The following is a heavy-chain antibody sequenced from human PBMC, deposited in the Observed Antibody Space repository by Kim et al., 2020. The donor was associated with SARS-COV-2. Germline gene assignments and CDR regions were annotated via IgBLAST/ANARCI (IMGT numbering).Heavy chain of an antibody. D-gene: IGHD3-10*01. Sequence: ADSVKGRFTISRDNSKNTLYLQMNSLRAEDTAVYYCAKPRTYSYSDLAFDIWGQGTMVTVSS. J-gene: IGHJ3*02. V-gene: IGHV3-23*01. CDR3: AKPRTYSYSDLAFDI.